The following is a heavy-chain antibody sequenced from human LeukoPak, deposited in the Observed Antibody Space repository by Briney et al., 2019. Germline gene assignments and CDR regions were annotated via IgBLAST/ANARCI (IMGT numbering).Heavy chain of an antibody. D-gene: IGHD6-6*01. Sequence: GGSLRLSCAASGFTFSSYAMHWVRQAPGKGLEWVAVISYDGSNKYYADSVKGRFTISRDNSKNTLYLQMNSLRAEDTAVYYCARDPSIAARHTGSWYGMDVWGQGTTVTVSS. J-gene: IGHJ6*02. CDR3: ARDPSIAARHTGSWYGMDV. CDR1: GFTFSSYA. V-gene: IGHV3-30-3*01. CDR2: ISYDGSNK.